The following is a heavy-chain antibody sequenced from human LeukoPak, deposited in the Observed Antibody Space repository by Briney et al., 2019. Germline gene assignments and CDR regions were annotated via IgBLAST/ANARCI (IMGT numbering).Heavy chain of an antibody. CDR2: ITSSSRTI. V-gene: IGHV3-48*02. CDR1: GFPFSDYD. D-gene: IGHD4-23*01. J-gene: IGHJ4*02. Sequence: GGSLRLSCAASGFPFSDYDMNWVRQPPGKGLEWVSYITSSSRTIDYADSVKGRFTVSRDNAKNSLYLQMDSLRDEDTAVYYCARPTTVALDYWGQGTLVTVSS. CDR3: ARPTTVALDY.